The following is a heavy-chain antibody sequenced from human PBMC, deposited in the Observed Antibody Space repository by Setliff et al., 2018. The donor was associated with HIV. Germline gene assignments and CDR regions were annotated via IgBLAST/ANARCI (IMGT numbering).Heavy chain of an antibody. CDR3: AGVGAYCGGDCYGWPADAFDI. J-gene: IGHJ3*02. CDR2: INPSGGST. Sequence: GASVKVSCKASGYTFTSYYMHWVRQAPGQGLEWMGIINPSGGSTSYAQKFQGRVTMTRDTSTSTVYMELSSLRSEDTAVYYCAGVGAYCGGDCYGWPADAFDIWGQGTMVTVSS. D-gene: IGHD2-21*02. V-gene: IGHV1-46*01. CDR1: GYTFTSYY.